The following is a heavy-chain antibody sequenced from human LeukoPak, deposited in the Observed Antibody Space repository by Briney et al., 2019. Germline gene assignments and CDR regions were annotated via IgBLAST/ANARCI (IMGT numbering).Heavy chain of an antibody. Sequence: SETLSLTCTVSGGSISGYYWSWIRQPPGKGLEWIGYIYYSGSTNYNPSLKSRVTISVDTSKNQFSLKLSSVTAADTAVYYCARRGYDFWSGSYYFDYWGQGTLVTVSS. D-gene: IGHD3-3*01. J-gene: IGHJ4*02. CDR2: IYYSGST. V-gene: IGHV4-59*08. CDR1: GGSISGYY. CDR3: ARRGYDFWSGSYYFDY.